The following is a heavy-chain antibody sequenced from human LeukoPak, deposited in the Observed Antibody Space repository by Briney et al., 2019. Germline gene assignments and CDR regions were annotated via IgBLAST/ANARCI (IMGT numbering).Heavy chain of an antibody. J-gene: IGHJ4*02. V-gene: IGHV1-8*03. CDR1: GYTFTRYD. CDR2: MNPNSGNT. Sequence: GASVKVSCKASGYTFTRYDINWVRQATGQGLEWMGWMNPNSGNTGYAQKFQGRVTITRNTSISTAYMELSSLRSEDTAVYYCARDPTGYGDYDFDYWGQGTLVTVSS. D-gene: IGHD4-17*01. CDR3: ARDPTGYGDYDFDY.